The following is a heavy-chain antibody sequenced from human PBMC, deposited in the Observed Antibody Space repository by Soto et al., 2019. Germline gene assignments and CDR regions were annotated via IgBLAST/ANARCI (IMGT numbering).Heavy chain of an antibody. CDR1: GGSISGYY. CDR2: IYYSGST. D-gene: IGHD3-22*01. V-gene: IGHV4-59*01. CDR3: ARARYDSSGYYYFDY. J-gene: IGHJ4*02. Sequence: QVHLRESGPGLVKPSETLSLTCTVSGGSISGYYWSWIRQPPGKGLEWIGYIYYSGSTIYNPSLKSRVTISVDTSKNQFSLKLSSVTAADTAVYYCARARYDSSGYYYFDYWGQGTLVTVSS.